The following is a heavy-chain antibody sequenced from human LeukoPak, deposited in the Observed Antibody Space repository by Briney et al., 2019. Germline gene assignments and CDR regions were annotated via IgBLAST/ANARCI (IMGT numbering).Heavy chain of an antibody. CDR2: INPNSGGT. CDR3: ARDRVSPLRYYGMDV. Sequence: GASVKVSCKASGYTFTGYYMHWVRQAPGQGLEWMGRINPNSGGTNYAQKFQGRVTITRDTSASTAYMELSSLRSEDTAVYYCARDRVSPLRYYGMDVWGQGTTVTVSS. J-gene: IGHJ6*02. V-gene: IGHV1-2*06. CDR1: GYTFTGYY.